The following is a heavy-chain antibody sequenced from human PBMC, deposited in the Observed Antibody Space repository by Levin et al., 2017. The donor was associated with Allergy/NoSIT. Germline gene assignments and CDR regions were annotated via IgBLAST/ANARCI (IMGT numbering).Heavy chain of an antibody. CDR3: ASCSGGGGHRTEAFEF. J-gene: IGHJ3*01. V-gene: IGHV3-21*01. CDR2: IDSSSSYI. Sequence: GGSLRLSCAASGFTFSSCTMGWVRQAPGKGLQWVSSIDSSSSYIYYADSVQGRFSISRDNARRSLFLQMSSLGADDTALYYCASCSGGGGHRTEAFEFWGQGKMVTVSS. D-gene: IGHD2-15*01. CDR1: GFTFSSCT.